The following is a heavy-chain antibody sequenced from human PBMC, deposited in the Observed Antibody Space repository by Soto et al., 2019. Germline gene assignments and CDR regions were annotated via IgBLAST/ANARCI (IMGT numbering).Heavy chain of an antibody. D-gene: IGHD6-13*01. V-gene: IGHV1-69*18. Sequence: QVQLVQSGAEVKNPGSSVKVSCKASGGSLSSYGFSWVRQAPGQGLEWMGTIIPLFGKVDYAQKFQGTVTITADASTSTGYMELSSLRSEDTAIYYCARVAAAGALDLWGQGTLVTVSS. CDR1: GGSLSSYG. CDR2: IIPLFGKV. J-gene: IGHJ4*02. CDR3: ARVAAAGALDL.